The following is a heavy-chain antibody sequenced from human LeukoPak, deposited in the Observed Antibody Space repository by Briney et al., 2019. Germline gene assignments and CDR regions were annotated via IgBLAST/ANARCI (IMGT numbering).Heavy chain of an antibody. CDR3: ARQDGSWSQRETDY. CDR1: GGSISSSSYY. J-gene: IGHJ4*02. Sequence: PSETLSLTCTVSGGSISSSSYYWGWIRQPPGKGLEWIGSIYYSGSTYYNPSLKSRVTISVDTSKNQFSLKLSSVTAADTAVYYCARQDGSWSQRETDYWGQGTLVTVSS. D-gene: IGHD6-13*01. CDR2: IYYSGST. V-gene: IGHV4-39*01.